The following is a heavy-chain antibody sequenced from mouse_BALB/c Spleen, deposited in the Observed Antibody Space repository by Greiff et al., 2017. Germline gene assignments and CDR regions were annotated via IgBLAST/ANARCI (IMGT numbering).Heavy chain of an antibody. CDR2: IRLKSNNYAT. Sequence: EVKLMESGGGLVQPGGSMKLSCVASGFTFSNYWMNWVRQSPEKGLEWVAEIRLKSNNYATHYAESVKGRFTISRDDSKSSVYLQMNNLRAEDTGIYYCTGGFAYWGQGTLVTVSA. CDR3: TGGFAY. J-gene: IGHJ3*01. V-gene: IGHV6-6*02. CDR1: GFTFSNYW.